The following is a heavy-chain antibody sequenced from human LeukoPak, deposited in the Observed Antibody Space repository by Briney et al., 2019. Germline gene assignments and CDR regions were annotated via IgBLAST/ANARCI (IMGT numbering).Heavy chain of an antibody. CDR2: INWNGGST. J-gene: IGHJ3*02. V-gene: IGHV3-20*04. Sequence: SGGSLRLSCAAPGFTFDDYGMSWVRQAPGKGLEWVFGINWNGGSTGYADSVKGRFTISRDNAKNSLYLQMNSLRAEDTALYYCARVRIAAADAFDIWGQGTMVTVSS. D-gene: IGHD6-13*01. CDR3: ARVRIAAADAFDI. CDR1: GFTFDDYG.